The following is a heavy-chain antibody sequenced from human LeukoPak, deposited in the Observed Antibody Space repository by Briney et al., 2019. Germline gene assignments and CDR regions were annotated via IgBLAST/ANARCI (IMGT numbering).Heavy chain of an antibody. CDR2: ISTTSRYI. CDR1: GFTFSSYS. V-gene: IGHV3-21*01. CDR3: ARCPNTALDY. J-gene: IGHJ4*02. D-gene: IGHD5-18*01. Sequence: GGSLRLSCAVSGFTFSSYSMNWVRQAPGKGLEWVSSISTTSRYIYYADSVKGRFTISRDNAKNSLYLQMNSLRAEDTAVYYCARCPNTALDYWGQGTLVTVSS.